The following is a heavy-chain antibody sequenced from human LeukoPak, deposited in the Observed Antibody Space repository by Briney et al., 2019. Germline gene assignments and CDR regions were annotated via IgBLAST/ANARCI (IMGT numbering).Heavy chain of an antibody. D-gene: IGHD2/OR15-2a*01. CDR3: ARGRSTTTTLPDY. J-gene: IGHJ4*02. CDR2: ITASGART. V-gene: IGHV3-23*01. CDR1: GVTFSNYA. Sequence: GGSLRLSCVGSGVTFSNYAMTWVRQAPGKGLEWVSAITASGARTYYVDSLKGRFTISRDNSKDTLSLQINGLRDEDTAIYYCARGRSTTTTLPDYWGQGTLVTVSS.